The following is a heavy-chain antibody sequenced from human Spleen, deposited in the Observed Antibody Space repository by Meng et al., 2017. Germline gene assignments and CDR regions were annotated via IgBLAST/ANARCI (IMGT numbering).Heavy chain of an antibody. Sequence: GESLKISCAASGFTFSSYWMHWVRQGPGKGLVWVSRINPDGSNPTYADSVKGRFTISRDNAKNSLYLQMNSLRAEDTAVYYCARDFLPTFGGVIVRDYWGQGTLVTVSS. CDR3: ARDFLPTFGGVIVRDY. CDR1: GFTFSSYW. CDR2: INPDGSNP. D-gene: IGHD3-16*02. J-gene: IGHJ4*02. V-gene: IGHV3-74*01.